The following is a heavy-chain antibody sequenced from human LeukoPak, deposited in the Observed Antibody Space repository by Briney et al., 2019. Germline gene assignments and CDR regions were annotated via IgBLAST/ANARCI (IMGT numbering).Heavy chain of an antibody. Sequence: PQSLSLTCTVSGGSISSGGYYWGWIRQHPGKGLEWVGYMHYSGSTYYNSSIKSRVTISADTYKNQFSLNLRSVTAAATAVYYCARDASGYTADYYYYYMDVWGKGTTVTVFS. CDR3: ARDASGYTADYYYYYMDV. V-gene: IGHV4-31*02. CDR1: GGSISSGGYY. J-gene: IGHJ6*03. D-gene: IGHD3-3*01. CDR2: MHYSGST.